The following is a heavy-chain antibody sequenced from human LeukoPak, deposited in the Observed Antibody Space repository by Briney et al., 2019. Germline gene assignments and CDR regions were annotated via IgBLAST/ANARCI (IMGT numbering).Heavy chain of an antibody. CDR1: GFTFSSYG. Sequence: PGGSLRLSCAASGFTFSSYGMHWVRQAPGKGLEWVAVIWYDGSNKYYADSVKGRFTISRDNSKNTLYLQMNSLRAEDTAVYYCAREPPEGSWFDYWGQGTLVTVSS. V-gene: IGHV3-30*19. D-gene: IGHD6-13*01. J-gene: IGHJ4*02. CDR2: IWYDGSNK. CDR3: AREPPEGSWFDY.